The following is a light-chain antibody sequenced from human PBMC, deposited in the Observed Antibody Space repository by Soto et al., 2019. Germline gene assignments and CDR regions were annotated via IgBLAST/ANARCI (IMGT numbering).Light chain of an antibody. CDR2: DAS. CDR1: QTADKW. J-gene: IGKJ2*01. V-gene: IGKV1-5*01. Sequence: DIQVTQSPSTLSASVGDRVIIACRASQTADKWVAWYQQKPGKAPNVLIYDASRLESGVPSRFSGRGSGTLFTLIISNLQPDDCATYYCQQYNDYPYTFGQGTKVEI. CDR3: QQYNDYPYT.